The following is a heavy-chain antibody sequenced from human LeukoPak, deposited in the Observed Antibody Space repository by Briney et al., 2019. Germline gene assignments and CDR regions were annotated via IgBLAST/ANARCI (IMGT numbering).Heavy chain of an antibody. J-gene: IGHJ4*02. Sequence: SETLSLTCTVSGGSISSYYWSWIRQPPGKGLEWIGYIYYSGSTNYNPSLKSRVTISVDTSKNQFSLKLSSVTAADTAVYYCALDYGDYAPGFDYWGQGTLVTVSS. V-gene: IGHV4-59*01. D-gene: IGHD4-17*01. CDR1: GGSISSYY. CDR3: ALDYGDYAPGFDY. CDR2: IYYSGST.